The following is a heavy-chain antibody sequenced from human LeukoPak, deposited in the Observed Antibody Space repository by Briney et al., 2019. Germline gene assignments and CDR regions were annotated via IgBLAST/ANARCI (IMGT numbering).Heavy chain of an antibody. CDR3: ARGLGYSGYDGEVFAY. D-gene: IGHD5-12*01. CDR1: GFPFSSYS. CDR2: IRSSSSYI. J-gene: IGHJ4*02. V-gene: IGHV3-21*01. Sequence: GGYLGLSCAASGFPFSSYSMIWVRQAPGGGLEWVSSIRSSSSYIYYADSVKGRFTICRDNAKNSLYLQMNRLRAEDTAVYYCARGLGYSGYDGEVFAYWGQGTLVTVSS.